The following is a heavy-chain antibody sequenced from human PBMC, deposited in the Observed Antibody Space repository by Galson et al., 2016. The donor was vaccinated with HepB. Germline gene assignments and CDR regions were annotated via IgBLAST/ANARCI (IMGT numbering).Heavy chain of an antibody. CDR2: IKQDGNEK. J-gene: IGHJ4*02. CDR1: GFTFSNYW. CDR3: ARKGGIYSPCGY. Sequence: SLRLSCAASGFTFSNYWMSWVRQAPGKGLEWVANIKQDGNEKYYVDSVKGRFTISRDNAKNSMYLQMNSLRAEDTAVYYCARKGGIYSPCGYWGQGTLVTVSA. D-gene: IGHD3-10*01. V-gene: IGHV3-7*03.